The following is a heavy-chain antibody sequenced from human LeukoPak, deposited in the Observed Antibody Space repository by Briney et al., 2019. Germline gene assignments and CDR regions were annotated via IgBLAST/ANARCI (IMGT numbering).Heavy chain of an antibody. D-gene: IGHD1-7*01. Sequence: GASVKVSCKAPGYTFTSYGISWVRQAPGQGLEWMGWISAYNGNTNYAQKLQGRVTMTTDTSTSTAYMELRSLRSDDTAVYYCARVLFITGTTREPWFDPWGQGTLVTVSS. CDR1: GYTFTSYG. V-gene: IGHV1-18*01. CDR3: ARVLFITGTTREPWFDP. J-gene: IGHJ5*02. CDR2: ISAYNGNT.